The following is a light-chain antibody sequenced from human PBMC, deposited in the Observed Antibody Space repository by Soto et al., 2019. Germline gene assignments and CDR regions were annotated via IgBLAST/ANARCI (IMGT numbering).Light chain of an antibody. J-gene: IGKJ5*01. CDR1: QSVNTL. CDR3: QQYGTSEII. CDR2: RAS. Sequence: EIVMTQSPASLSVSPGETATLSSKTSQSVNTLLAWYQQRPGQAPRLLIYRASTRPTGIPARYSASGSGTDFTLTISRLEPEDFAVFFCQQYGTSEIIFGQGTRLEIK. V-gene: IGKV3-15*01.